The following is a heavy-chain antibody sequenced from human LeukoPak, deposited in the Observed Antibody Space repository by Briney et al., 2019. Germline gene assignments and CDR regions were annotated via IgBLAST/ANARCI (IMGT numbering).Heavy chain of an antibody. CDR1: GGSISSYY. V-gene: IGHV4-59*12. CDR3: ARGRCSGGSCYIFDY. J-gene: IGHJ4*02. D-gene: IGHD2-15*01. CDR2: IYNGGST. Sequence: PSETLSLTCTVSGGSISSYYWNWIRQPPGKGLEWIGYIYNGGSTNYNPSLKSRVTISVDTSKNQFSLKLSSVTAADTAVYYCARGRCSGGSCYIFDYWGQGTLVTVSS.